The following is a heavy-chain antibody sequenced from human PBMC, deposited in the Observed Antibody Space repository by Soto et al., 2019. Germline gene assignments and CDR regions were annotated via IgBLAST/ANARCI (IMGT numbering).Heavy chain of an antibody. D-gene: IGHD3-16*02. CDR2: IDPSDSYT. Sequence: PGESLKISCKGSGYGFTSYWISWVRQMPGKGLEWMGRIDPSDSYTNYSPSFQGHVTISADKSISTAYPQWSSLKASDTAMYYCAGHVNFVIGHYYYVMDVWGQGTTVTVSS. J-gene: IGHJ6*02. V-gene: IGHV5-10-1*01. CDR1: GYGFTSYW. CDR3: AGHVNFVIGHYYYVMDV.